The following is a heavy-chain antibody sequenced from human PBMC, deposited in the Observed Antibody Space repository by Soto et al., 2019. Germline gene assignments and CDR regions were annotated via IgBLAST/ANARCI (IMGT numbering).Heavy chain of an antibody. CDR1: VFTFSNAW. J-gene: IGHJ3*02. V-gene: IGHV3-15*01. CDR3: TKKRKAFDI. Sequence: RGSLLVSCAASVFTFSNAWMSWVRQAPGKGLEWVGRIKSKTDGGTTDYAAPVKGRFTISRDDSKNTLYLQMNSLKTEDTAVYYCTKKRKAFDIWGQGTLVTVSS. CDR2: IKSKTDGGTT.